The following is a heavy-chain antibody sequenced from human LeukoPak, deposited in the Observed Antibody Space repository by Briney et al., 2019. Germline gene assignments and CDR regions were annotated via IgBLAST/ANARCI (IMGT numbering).Heavy chain of an antibody. CDR2: ISWDGGST. Sequence: GGSLRLSCAASGFTFDDYAMHWVRQAPGKGLEWVSLISWDGGSTYYADSVKGRFTISRDNSKNSLYLQMNSLRAEDTAFYYCAKDCRYNYYYYMDVWGKGTTVTVSS. CDR3: AKDCRYNYYYYMDV. D-gene: IGHD3-9*01. J-gene: IGHJ6*03. V-gene: IGHV3-43D*03. CDR1: GFTFDDYA.